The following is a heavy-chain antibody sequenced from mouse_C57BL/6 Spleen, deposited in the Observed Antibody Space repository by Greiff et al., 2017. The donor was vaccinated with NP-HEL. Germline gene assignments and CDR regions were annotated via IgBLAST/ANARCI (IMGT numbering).Heavy chain of an antibody. CDR3: ARKGNSNNYAMDY. V-gene: IGHV1-52*01. D-gene: IGHD2-5*01. CDR1: GYTFTSYW. J-gene: IGHJ4*01. Sequence: QVQLQQPGAELVRPGSSVKLSCKASGYTFTSYWMHWVKQRPIQGLEWIGNIDPSDSETHYNQKFKDKATLTVDKSSSTAYMQLSSLTSEDSAVDYCARKGNSNNYAMDYWGQGTSVTVSS. CDR2: IDPSDSET.